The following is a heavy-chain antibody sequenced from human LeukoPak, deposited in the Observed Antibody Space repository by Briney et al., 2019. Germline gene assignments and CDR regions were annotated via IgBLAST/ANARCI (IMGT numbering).Heavy chain of an antibody. V-gene: IGHV1-69*13. CDR3: ARAGPPKRPVGLTTGCFDY. J-gene: IGHJ4*02. D-gene: IGHD1-26*01. CDR1: GGTFSSYD. CDR2: IIPVFVTA. Sequence: SVKGSSAASGGTFSSYDISWVRQAPGQGLEWMGGIIPVFVTANYAQKFLGRVTITADEATRAVYMEVSSLRSEDTAVYYCARAGPPKRPVGLTTGCFDYWGQGTRVTVSS.